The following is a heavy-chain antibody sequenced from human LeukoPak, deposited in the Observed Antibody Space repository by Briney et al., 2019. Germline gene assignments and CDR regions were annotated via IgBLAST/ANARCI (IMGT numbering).Heavy chain of an antibody. J-gene: IGHJ4*02. Sequence: SETLSPTCTVSGGSMSTYYWTWIRQPPGKGLEWIGFIYYIGSTNYNPSLKSRVTISVDTSKNQFSLKLSSVTAADTAVYYCAGMRITTPTVRTLDYWGQGTLVTVSS. D-gene: IGHD1-14*01. CDR1: GGSMSTYY. CDR3: AGMRITTPTVRTLDY. V-gene: IGHV4-59*01. CDR2: IYYIGST.